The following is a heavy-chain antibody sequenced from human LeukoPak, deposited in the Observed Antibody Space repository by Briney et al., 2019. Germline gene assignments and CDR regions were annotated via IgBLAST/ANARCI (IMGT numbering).Heavy chain of an antibody. CDR1: GYTFTGYY. V-gene: IGHV1-2*02. CDR3: ARDFGRTGDQNY. Sequence: ASVKVSCKASGYTFTGYYMHWVRQAPGQGLEWMGWINPNSGGANYAQKFQGRVTMTRDTSISTAYMELSRLRSDDTAVYYCARDFGRTGDQNYWGQGTLVTVSS. CDR2: INPNSGGA. J-gene: IGHJ4*02. D-gene: IGHD7-27*01.